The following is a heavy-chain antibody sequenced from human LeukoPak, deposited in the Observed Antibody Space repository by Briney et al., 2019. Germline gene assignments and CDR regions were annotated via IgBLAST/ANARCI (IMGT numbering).Heavy chain of an antibody. CDR2: IYYSGST. Sequence: PSETLSLTCTVSGGSISSYYWSWIRQPPGKGLEWIGYIYYSGSTNYNPSLKSRVTISVDTSKNQFSLKLSSVTAADTAVYYCASWPPPYSSSWYQDYWGQGTLVTVSS. J-gene: IGHJ4*02. D-gene: IGHD6-13*01. CDR1: GGSISSYY. CDR3: ASWPPPYSSSWYQDY. V-gene: IGHV4-59*01.